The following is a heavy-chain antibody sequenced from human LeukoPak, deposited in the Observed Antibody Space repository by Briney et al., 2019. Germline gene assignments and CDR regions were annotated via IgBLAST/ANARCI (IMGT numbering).Heavy chain of an antibody. J-gene: IGHJ3*02. CDR1: GFTFSNYE. CDR2: ISSSGSVI. D-gene: IGHD3-22*01. Sequence: GGSLRLSCAASGFTFSNYEMNWVRQAPGKGLEWVSYISSSGSVIYYADSVKGRFTISRDNSKNTLYLQMNSLRAEDTAVYYCARVEPPSTMIGPTDAFDIWGQGTMVTVSS. V-gene: IGHV3-48*03. CDR3: ARVEPPSTMIGPTDAFDI.